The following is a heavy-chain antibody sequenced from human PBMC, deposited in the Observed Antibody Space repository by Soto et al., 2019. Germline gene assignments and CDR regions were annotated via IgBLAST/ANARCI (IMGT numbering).Heavy chain of an antibody. D-gene: IGHD3-3*01. CDR3: ASGVTIFGVVPLLDY. V-gene: IGHV3-30-3*01. J-gene: IGHJ4*02. CDR2: ISYDGSNK. Sequence: GGSLRLSCAASGFTFSSYAMHWVRQAPGKGLEWVAVISYDGSNKYYADSVKGRFTISRDNSKNTLYLQMNSLRAEDTAVYYCASGVTIFGVVPLLDYWGQGTLVTVSS. CDR1: GFTFSSYA.